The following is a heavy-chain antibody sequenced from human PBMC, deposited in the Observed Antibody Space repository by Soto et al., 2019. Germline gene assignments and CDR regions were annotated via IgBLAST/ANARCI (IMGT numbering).Heavy chain of an antibody. CDR1: GYTFTDYY. J-gene: IGHJ5*02. Sequence: GASVKVSCKASGYTFTDYYMHWVRKAPGQGLEWMGWINPNTGGTNSAQKFQGRVTMTTDTSINTAYIELTSLTSDDTAVYFCAREGGLGHPLNGFDPWGQGTLVTVSS. CDR3: AREGGLGHPLNGFDP. V-gene: IGHV1-2*02. D-gene: IGHD6-19*01. CDR2: INPNTGGT.